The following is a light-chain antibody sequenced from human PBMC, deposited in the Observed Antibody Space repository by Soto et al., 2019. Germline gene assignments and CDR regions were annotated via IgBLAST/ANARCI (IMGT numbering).Light chain of an antibody. Sequence: DIVLTQSPATLSLSPGDTATLSCRASQSVSSSLAWYQQKPGHTPRLLIYDASNRATGIPARFSGSGSGTDFTLTVSSLEPEDVAVYYCQQRSSWPLTFGGGTKVEIK. CDR3: QQRSSWPLT. V-gene: IGKV3-11*01. CDR1: QSVSSS. J-gene: IGKJ4*01. CDR2: DAS.